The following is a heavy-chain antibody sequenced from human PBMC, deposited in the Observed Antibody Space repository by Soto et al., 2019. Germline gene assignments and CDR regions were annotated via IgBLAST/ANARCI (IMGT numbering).Heavy chain of an antibody. D-gene: IGHD3-22*01. CDR3: ARYYDSSGYFDY. V-gene: IGHV4-59*01. CDR1: GGSISNYY. CDR2: IYYSGST. Sequence: LSVTCTVSGGSISNYYWSWIRQSPGKGLEWIGYIYYSGSTNYNPSLKSRVIIPVDTSKNQFSLMLSSVTAADTAVYYCARYYDSSGYFDYWGQGTLVTVSS. J-gene: IGHJ4*02.